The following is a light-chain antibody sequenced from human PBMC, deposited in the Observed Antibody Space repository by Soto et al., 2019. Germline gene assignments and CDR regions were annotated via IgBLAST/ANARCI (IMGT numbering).Light chain of an antibody. V-gene: IGKV3-20*01. CDR3: QQYGKSPPNT. Sequence: EIVLTQSPGTLSLSPGERATLSCRASQSVSSSYLAWYQQKPGQAPRLLIYGASSRATGIPDRFSGSGSGTDFTLTISRLEPEDFAVYFCQQYGKSPPNTFGQGTK. J-gene: IGKJ2*01. CDR2: GAS. CDR1: QSVSSSY.